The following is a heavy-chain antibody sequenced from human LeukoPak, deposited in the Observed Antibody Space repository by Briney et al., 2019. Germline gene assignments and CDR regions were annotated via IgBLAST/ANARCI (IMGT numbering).Heavy chain of an antibody. J-gene: IGHJ4*02. V-gene: IGHV3-7*03. CDR3: ARMCSGGSCYSY. Sequence: GGSLRLSCAASGFTFSTYWMSWVRQAPGKGLEWVANINQGGSEKYYVDSVKGRFTISRDNAKNSLYLQMNSLRAEDTAVYYCARMCSGGSCYSYWGQGTLVTVSS. D-gene: IGHD2-15*01. CDR1: GFTFSTYW. CDR2: INQGGSEK.